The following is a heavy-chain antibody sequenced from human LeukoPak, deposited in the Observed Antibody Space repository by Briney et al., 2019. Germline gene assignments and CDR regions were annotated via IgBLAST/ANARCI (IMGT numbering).Heavy chain of an antibody. CDR1: GGSISSGGYS. J-gene: IGHJ5*02. CDR3: ARVNYDILTGQGGWFDP. V-gene: IGHV4-30-2*01. Sequence: SETQSLTCAVSGGSISSGGYSWSWIRQPPGKGLEWIGYIYHSGGTYYNPSLKSRVTISVDRSKKQFSLKLSSVTAADTAVYYCARVNYDILTGQGGWFDPWGQGTLVTVSS. CDR2: IYHSGGT. D-gene: IGHD3-9*01.